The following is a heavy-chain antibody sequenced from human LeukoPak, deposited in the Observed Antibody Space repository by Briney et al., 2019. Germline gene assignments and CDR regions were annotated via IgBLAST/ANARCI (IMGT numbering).Heavy chain of an antibody. V-gene: IGHV1-18*01. CDR2: ISAYNGNT. CDR3: AMDYSGYDYFSY. Sequence: ASVKVSCKASGYTFTSYGISWVRQAPGQGLEWMGWISAYNGNTNYAQKLQGRVTMTTDTSTSTAYMELRSLRSDDTAVYYSAMDYSGYDYFSYWGQGTLVTVSS. CDR1: GYTFTSYG. J-gene: IGHJ4*02. D-gene: IGHD5-12*01.